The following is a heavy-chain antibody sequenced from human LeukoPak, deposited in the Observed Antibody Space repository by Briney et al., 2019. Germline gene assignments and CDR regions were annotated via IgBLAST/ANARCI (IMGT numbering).Heavy chain of an antibody. CDR2: INPNSGGT. J-gene: IGHJ4*02. Sequence: ASVKVSCKASGYTFTGYYMHWVRQAPGEGLEWMGWINPNSGGTNYAQKFQGRVTTTRDTSISTAYMELSRLRSDDTAVYYCARGHYDFWSGSTYWGQGTLVTVSS. D-gene: IGHD3-3*01. CDR1: GYTFTGYY. CDR3: ARGHYDFWSGSTY. V-gene: IGHV1-2*02.